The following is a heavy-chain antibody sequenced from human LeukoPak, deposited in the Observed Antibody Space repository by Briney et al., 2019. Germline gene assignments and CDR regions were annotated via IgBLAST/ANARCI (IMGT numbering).Heavy chain of an antibody. V-gene: IGHV3-30*02. D-gene: IGHD1-26*01. Sequence: GGSLTLSCVASRFIFNSYGMHWLPHAPGKGLEWVAFTRSDGSDKYYTGSVKGRFTISRDNSKNTLYLQMSSLRAEDTAVYYWGKHDSASDYWGQGTLVTVSS. CDR3: GKHDSASDY. CDR2: TRSDGSDK. J-gene: IGHJ4*02. CDR1: RFIFNSYG.